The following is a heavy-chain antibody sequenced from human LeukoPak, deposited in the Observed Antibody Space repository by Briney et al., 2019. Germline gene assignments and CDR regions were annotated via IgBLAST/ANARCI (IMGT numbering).Heavy chain of an antibody. CDR2: IYYSGST. V-gene: IGHV4-59*01. D-gene: IGHD1-26*01. J-gene: IGHJ4*02. CDR3: ARGGGGATTFDY. CDR1: GGSITSYY. Sequence: PSETLSPTCTVSGGSITSYYWSWIRQPPGKGLEWIGYIYYSGSTNYNPSLKSRVTISVDTSKNQFSLKLSSVTAADTAVYYCARGGGGATTFDYWGQGTLVTVSS.